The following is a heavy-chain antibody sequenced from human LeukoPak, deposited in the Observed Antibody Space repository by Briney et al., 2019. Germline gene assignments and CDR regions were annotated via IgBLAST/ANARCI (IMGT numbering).Heavy chain of an antibody. CDR2: LFSTGSA. Sequence: PSETLSLTCSVSGASLTRPTYYQWSWIRQPPGKGLELIGSLFSTGSATLNPSLKSRVTMSLDTSKSQFSLKLSSATAEDSAVYYCARFKSGGFSYFDSWGQGTLVAVSS. V-gene: IGHV4-61*01. CDR3: ARFKSGGFSYFDS. CDR1: GASLTRPTYY. J-gene: IGHJ4*02. D-gene: IGHD3-3*01.